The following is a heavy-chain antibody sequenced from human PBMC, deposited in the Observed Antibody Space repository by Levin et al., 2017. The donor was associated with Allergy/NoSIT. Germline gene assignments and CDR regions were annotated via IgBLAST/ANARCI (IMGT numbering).Heavy chain of an antibody. CDR2: IKSKTDGGTT. V-gene: IGHV3-15*01. Sequence: PGGSLRLSCAASGFTFSNAWMSWVRQAPGKGLEWVGHIKSKTDGGTTDYAAPVKGRFTISRDDSRNTLYLQMNSLKTEDTAVYYCTTRAPYYDFWSGNYRKIDYWGQGTLVTVSS. CDR1: GFTFSNAW. CDR3: TTRAPYYDFWSGNYRKIDY. J-gene: IGHJ4*02. D-gene: IGHD3-3*01.